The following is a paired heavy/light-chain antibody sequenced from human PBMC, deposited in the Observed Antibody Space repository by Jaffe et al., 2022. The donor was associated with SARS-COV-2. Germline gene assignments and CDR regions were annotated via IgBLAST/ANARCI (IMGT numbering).Light chain of an antibody. V-gene: IGKV1-5*03. CDR1: QSISTW. Sequence: DIQMTQSPSTLSASVGDRVTITCRASQSISTWLAWYQQKPGKAPKLLIYKASSLESGVPSRFSGSGSGTEFTLTISSLQPDDFATYYCQQYNTLYTFGQGTKLEIK. CDR3: QQYNTLYT. CDR2: KAS. J-gene: IGKJ2*01.
Heavy chain of an antibody. V-gene: IGHV5-51*01. CDR2: IYPDDSNT. Sequence: EVQLVQSGAEVKKPGESLKISCKGSGYSFTKYWIAWVRQMPGKGLEWMGIIYPDDSNTRYSPSFQGQVTISADKSINTAYLQWSSLKASDTAIYYCARQGGVGAFDSWGQGTLVTVSS. CDR3: ARQGGVGAFDS. J-gene: IGHJ4*02. D-gene: IGHD1-26*01. CDR1: GYSFTKYW.